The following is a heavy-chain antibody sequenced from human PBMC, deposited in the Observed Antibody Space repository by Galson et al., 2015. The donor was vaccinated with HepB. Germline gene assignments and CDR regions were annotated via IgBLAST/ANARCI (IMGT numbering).Heavy chain of an antibody. J-gene: IGHJ6*03. V-gene: IGHV3-33*01. D-gene: IGHD2-2*01. CDR2: IWYDGSNK. CDR3: ARDGGIVVEDTYYYYMDV. Sequence: SLRLSCAASGFTFSSYGMRWVRQAPGKGLEWVAVIWYDGSNKYYADSVKGRFTISRDNSKNTLYLQMNSLRAEDTAVYYCARDGGIVVEDTYYYYMDVWGKGTTVTVSS. CDR1: GFTFSSYG.